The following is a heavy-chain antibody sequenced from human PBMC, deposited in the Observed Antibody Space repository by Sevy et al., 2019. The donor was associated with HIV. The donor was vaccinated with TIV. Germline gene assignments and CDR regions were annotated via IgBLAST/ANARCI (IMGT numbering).Heavy chain of an antibody. D-gene: IGHD3-16*01. V-gene: IGHV3-30*02. CDR1: GFSFSSYG. CDR3: GKEGASEGGDH. Sequence: GGSLRLSCAASGFSFSSYGMHWVRQAPGKGLEWMSYIQYDGSNKDYADSVKGRFTISRDNSKNTLYLQMNSLRVEDTAVFYCGKEGASEGGDHWGQGTLVTVSS. CDR2: IQYDGSNK. J-gene: IGHJ4*02.